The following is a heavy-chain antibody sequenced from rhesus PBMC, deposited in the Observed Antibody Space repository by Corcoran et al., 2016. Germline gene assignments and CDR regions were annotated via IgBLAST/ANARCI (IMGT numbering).Heavy chain of an antibody. V-gene: IGHV4-173*01. J-gene: IGHJ4*01. CDR3: ARGSGSSYVY. Sequence: QLQLQESGPGLVKPSETLSLTCAVSGGSISSNYWSWIRQPPGKGLEWIGRICGSGGNTHYNPARKRRVTISTDTSKNQFSLKLSSVTAADTAVYYCARGSGSSYVYWGQGVLVTVSS. CDR2: ICGSGGNT. CDR1: GGSISSNY. D-gene: IGHD4-29*01.